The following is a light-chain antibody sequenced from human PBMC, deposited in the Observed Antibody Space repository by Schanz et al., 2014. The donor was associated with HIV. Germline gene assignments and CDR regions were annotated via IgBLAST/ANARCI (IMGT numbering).Light chain of an antibody. V-gene: IGKV3-20*01. CDR2: GAP. Sequence: EIVMTQSPGTLSLSPRERTALSCRASQSVSNNYLAWYQQKPGQAPRLLIYGAPSRAPGIPDRFSGSGSGTDFTLTISRLEPEDLAVYYCQQYGSSPKTFGQGTKLEIK. CDR3: QQYGSSPKT. CDR1: QSVSNNY. J-gene: IGKJ2*01.